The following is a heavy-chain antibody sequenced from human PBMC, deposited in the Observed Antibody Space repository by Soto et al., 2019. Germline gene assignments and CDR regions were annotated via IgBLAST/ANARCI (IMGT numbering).Heavy chain of an antibody. CDR3: ARVRKDILTVWARYGRDV. Sequence: PSETLSLTCTVSGGSISSGGYYWSWIRQHPGKGLEWIGYIYYSGSTYYNPSLKSRVTISVDTSKNQFSLKLSSVTAADTAVYYCARVRKDILTVWARYGRDVWGKGNTATASS. CDR2: IYYSGST. V-gene: IGHV4-31*03. J-gene: IGHJ6*04. D-gene: IGHD3-9*01. CDR1: GGSISSGGYY.